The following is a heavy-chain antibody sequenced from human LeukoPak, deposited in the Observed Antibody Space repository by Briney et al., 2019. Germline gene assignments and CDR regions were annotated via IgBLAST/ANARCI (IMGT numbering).Heavy chain of an antibody. V-gene: IGHV3-9*01. Sequence: GGSLRLSCAASGFTFDDYAMHWVRHAPGKGLEWVSGISWNSGSIGYADSVKGRFTISRDNAKNSLYLQMNSLRAEDTALYYCAKDITSSGWGYYYYGMDVWGQGTTVTVSS. J-gene: IGHJ6*02. CDR2: ISWNSGSI. D-gene: IGHD6-19*01. CDR3: AKDITSSGWGYYYYGMDV. CDR1: GFTFDDYA.